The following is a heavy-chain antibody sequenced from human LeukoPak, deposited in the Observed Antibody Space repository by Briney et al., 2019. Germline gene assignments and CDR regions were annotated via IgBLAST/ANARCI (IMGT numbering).Heavy chain of an antibody. CDR3: ATETIGRHYDY. J-gene: IGHJ4*02. D-gene: IGHD1-14*01. Sequence: GGSLRLSCAASGFTFSSCGFNWVRQAPGKGLEWVSSIGPTGTDRYYADSVRGRFTISRDNAKNSMYLQMDSLRDEDAAVYYCATETIGRHYDYWGQGTLLTVSS. V-gene: IGHV3-21*01. CDR1: GFTFSSCG. CDR2: IGPTGTDR.